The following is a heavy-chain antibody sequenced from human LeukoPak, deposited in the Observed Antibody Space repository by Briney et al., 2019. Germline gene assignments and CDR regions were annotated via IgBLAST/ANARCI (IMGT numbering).Heavy chain of an antibody. CDR2: IYYSGST. Sequence: SETLSLTCTVSGGSISSYYWSWIRQPPGKGLEWIGYIYYSGSTNYNPSLKSRVTISVDTSKNQFSLKLSSVTAADTAVYYCARGTRSYDFWSGRPHWFDPWGQGALVTVSS. V-gene: IGHV4-59*01. CDR1: GGSISSYY. CDR3: ARGTRSYDFWSGRPHWFDP. J-gene: IGHJ5*02. D-gene: IGHD3-3*01.